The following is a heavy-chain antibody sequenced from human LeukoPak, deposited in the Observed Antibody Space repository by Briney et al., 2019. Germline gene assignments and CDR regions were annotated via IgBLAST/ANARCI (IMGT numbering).Heavy chain of an antibody. CDR1: GYTFTGYY. CDR3: ARLLSGNARHDY. V-gene: IGHV1-2*06. Sequence: GASVKVSCKASGYTFTGYYMNWVRQAPGQGLEWMGRINPNSGGTNYAQKFQGRVTMTRDTSISTAYMELSRLRSDDTAVYYCARLLSGNARHDYWGQGTLVTVSS. D-gene: IGHD3-3*01. CDR2: INPNSGGT. J-gene: IGHJ4*02.